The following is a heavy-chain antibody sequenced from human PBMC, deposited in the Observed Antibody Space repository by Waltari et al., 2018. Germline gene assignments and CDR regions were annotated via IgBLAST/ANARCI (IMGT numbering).Heavy chain of an antibody. J-gene: IGHJ6*03. V-gene: IGHV4-34*01. Sequence: QVQLPQWGAGLLKPSETLSLTCAVYGGSFSGYYWSWLRQPPGKGLEWIGEINHSGRNNYNPSLKSRVTISVDTSKNQFSRKLSAVTAADTAVYYCASVMIAMYYYYYMDVWGKGTTVTVSS. D-gene: IGHD2-21*01. CDR1: GGSFSGYY. CDR2: INHSGRN. CDR3: ASVMIAMYYYYYMDV.